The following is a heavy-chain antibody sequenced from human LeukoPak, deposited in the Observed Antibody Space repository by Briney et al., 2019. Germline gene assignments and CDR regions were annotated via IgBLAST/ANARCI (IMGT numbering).Heavy chain of an antibody. Sequence: PSQTLSLTCTVSGGSISSGGYYWSWIRQHPGKGLEWIGYIYYSGSTYYNPSLKSRVTISVDRSKNQFSLKLSSVTAADTAVYYCARFSPPETVYSGSYDLDAFDIWGQGTMVTVSS. CDR2: IYYSGST. D-gene: IGHD3-10*01. CDR1: GGSISSGGYY. CDR3: ARFSPPETVYSGSYDLDAFDI. J-gene: IGHJ3*02. V-gene: IGHV4-31*03.